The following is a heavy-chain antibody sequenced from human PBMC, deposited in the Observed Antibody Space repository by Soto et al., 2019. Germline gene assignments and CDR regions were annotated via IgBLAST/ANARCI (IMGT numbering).Heavy chain of an antibody. J-gene: IGHJ4*02. CDR1: GFTFSSYG. D-gene: IGHD1-1*01. V-gene: IGHV3-30*18. CDR2: ISYDGSNK. CDR3: AKSNELDY. Sequence: QVQLVESGGGVVQPGRSLRLSCAASGFTFSSYGMHWVRQAPGKGLEWVAVISYDGSNKYYADSVKGRFTISRDNSKNTLYLQMNSLRAEDTAVYYCAKSNELDYWGQGTLVTVSS.